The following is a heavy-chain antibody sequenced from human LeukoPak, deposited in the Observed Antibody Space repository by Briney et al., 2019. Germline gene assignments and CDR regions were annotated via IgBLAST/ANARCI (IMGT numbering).Heavy chain of an antibody. J-gene: IGHJ4*02. CDR1: GFTFSSYA. CDR2: ISFDGSNK. CDR3: ATEEVDY. V-gene: IGHV3-30-3*01. Sequence: GGSLRLSCAASGFTFSSYAMHWVRQAPGKGLEWVAVISFDGSNKYYADSVKGRFTISRDNSKNTLYLQMNSLRAEDTALYYCATEEVDYWGQGTLVTVSS.